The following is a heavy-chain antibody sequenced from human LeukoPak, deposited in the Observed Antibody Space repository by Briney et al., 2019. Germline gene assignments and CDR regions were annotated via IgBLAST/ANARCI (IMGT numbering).Heavy chain of an antibody. J-gene: IGHJ4*02. CDR2: MYYSGTT. CDR3: ARQQIYVDTGLVDYFDY. CDR1: GGSISSYY. Sequence: SETLSLTCTVSGGSISSYYWSWLRQPPGKGLEWIEYMYYSGTTNYNPSLRSRVIISADTSKNQFSLQVSSVTAADTAVYYCARQQIYVDTGLVDYFDYWGQGSLVTVSS. D-gene: IGHD5-18*01. V-gene: IGHV4-59*01.